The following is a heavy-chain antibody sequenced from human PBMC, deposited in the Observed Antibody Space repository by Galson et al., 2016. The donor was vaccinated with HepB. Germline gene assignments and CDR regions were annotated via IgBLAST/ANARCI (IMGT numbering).Heavy chain of an antibody. CDR2: IRMSGNSR. CDR1: GFIFSRYG. D-gene: IGHD3-16*01. Sequence: SLRLSCAGSGFIFSRYGMTWVRQAPGKGLEDVSSIRMSGNSRDYAESVEGRIIISRDNSRSTVFLQMNSLRVEDTGVYYCVRGSTAPDVWGKGTTVTVSS. J-gene: IGHJ6*04. CDR3: VRGSTAPDV. V-gene: IGHV3-23*01.